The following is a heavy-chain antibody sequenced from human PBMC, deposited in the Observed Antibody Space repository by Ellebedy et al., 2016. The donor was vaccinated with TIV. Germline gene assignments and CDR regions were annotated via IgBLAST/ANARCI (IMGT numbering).Heavy chain of an antibody. CDR1: GYIFTSYG. CDR2: INAGNGNT. V-gene: IGHV1-3*01. Sequence: ASVKVSCKASGYIFTSYGISWVRQAPGQGLEWMGWINAGNGNTKYSQKFQGRVTITRDTSASTAYMELSSLRSEDTAVYYCARTSSGWYFRSYWYFDLWGRGTLVTVSS. D-gene: IGHD6-19*01. J-gene: IGHJ2*01. CDR3: ARTSSGWYFRSYWYFDL.